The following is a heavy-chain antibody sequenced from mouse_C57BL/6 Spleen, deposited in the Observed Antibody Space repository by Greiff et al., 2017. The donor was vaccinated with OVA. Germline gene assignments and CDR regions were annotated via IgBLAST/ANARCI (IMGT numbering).Heavy chain of an antibody. J-gene: IGHJ2*01. CDR2: IDPSDSYT. CDR1: GYTFTSYW. Sequence: QVQLQQPGAELVKPGASVKLSCKASGYTFTSYWMQWVKQRPGQGLEWIGEIDPSDSYTNYNQKFKGKATLTVDTSSSTAYMQLSSLTSEDSAVYYCARGGSFDYWGQGTTLTGSS. V-gene: IGHV1-50*01. D-gene: IGHD1-1*01. CDR3: ARGGSFDY.